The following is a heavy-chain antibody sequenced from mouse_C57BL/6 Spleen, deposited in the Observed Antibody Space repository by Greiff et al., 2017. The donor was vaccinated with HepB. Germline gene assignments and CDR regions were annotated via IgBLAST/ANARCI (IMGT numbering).Heavy chain of an antibody. Sequence: DVMLVESGGGLVQPKGSLKLSCAASGFSFNTYAMNWVRQAPGKGLEWVARIRSKSNNYATYYADSVKDRFTISRDDSESMLYLQMNNLKTEDTAMYDCVRHVGGNDGYFDVWGTGTTVTVSS. D-gene: IGHD2-2*01. V-gene: IGHV10-1*01. CDR3: VRHVGGNDGYFDV. J-gene: IGHJ1*03. CDR1: GFSFNTYA. CDR2: IRSKSNNYAT.